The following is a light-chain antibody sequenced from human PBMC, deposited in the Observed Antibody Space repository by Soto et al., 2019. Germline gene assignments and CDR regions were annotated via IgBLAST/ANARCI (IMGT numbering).Light chain of an antibody. CDR3: HQRQSWPRT. J-gene: IGKJ1*01. Sequence: DIVLTQSPGTLSSFPGDRVTLSFRASQYINTRLAWYQHRPGQAPRLLIYQTSIRAAGIPARFSASGSGTDFTLTISDVQPEDFALYYCHQRQSWPRTFGQGTKVDIK. CDR2: QTS. V-gene: IGKV3-11*01. CDR1: QYINTR.